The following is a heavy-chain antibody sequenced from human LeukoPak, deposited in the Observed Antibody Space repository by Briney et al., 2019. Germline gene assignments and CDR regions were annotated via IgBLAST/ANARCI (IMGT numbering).Heavy chain of an antibody. CDR2: IYPGDSDT. Sequence: SLNTSCKGSGYSFTRYWIGWVRQMPGKGLEWIGIIYPGDSDTRYSPSFQGPITISADKSISTAFLQWSSLKASDTAIYYCARQTPSTNYFDYWGQGALVTVSS. CDR1: GYSFTRYW. J-gene: IGHJ4*02. V-gene: IGHV5-51*01. CDR3: ARQTPSTNYFDY. D-gene: IGHD2/OR15-2a*01.